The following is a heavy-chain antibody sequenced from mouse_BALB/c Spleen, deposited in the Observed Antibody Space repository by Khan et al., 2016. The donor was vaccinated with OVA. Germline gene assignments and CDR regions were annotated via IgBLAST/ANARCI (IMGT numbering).Heavy chain of an antibody. D-gene: IGHD2-10*01. CDR2: ISSGGSYS. CDR1: GFAFISYD. Sequence: EVMLVESGGGLVKPGGSLKLSCAASGFAFISYDMSWVRQTPEKRLEWVATISSGGSYSYYPDSVKGRFTISRDIDRKTLYLQMSSLRSEDTAFYYCARPSYYGNPGFTYWGQGTLVTVSA. J-gene: IGHJ3*01. CDR3: ARPSYYGNPGFTY. V-gene: IGHV5-9*02.